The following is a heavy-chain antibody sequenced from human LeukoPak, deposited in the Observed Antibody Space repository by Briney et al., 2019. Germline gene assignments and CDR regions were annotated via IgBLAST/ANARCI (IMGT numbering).Heavy chain of an antibody. Sequence: GESLKISCKGSGYSFTSYWIGWVRQMLGKGLEWMGIIYPGDSDTRYSPSFQGQVTISADKSISTAYLQWSSLKASDTAMYYCARQSPDCSGGSCYTGGFDYWGQGTLVTVSS. J-gene: IGHJ4*02. CDR2: IYPGDSDT. V-gene: IGHV5-51*01. CDR1: GYSFTSYW. CDR3: ARQSPDCSGGSCYTGGFDY. D-gene: IGHD2-15*01.